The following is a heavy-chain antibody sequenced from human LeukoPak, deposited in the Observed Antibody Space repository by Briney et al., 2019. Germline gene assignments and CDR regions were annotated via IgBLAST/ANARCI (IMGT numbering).Heavy chain of an antibody. V-gene: IGHV3-30-3*01. J-gene: IGHJ6*02. CDR2: ISYDGSNK. CDR1: GFTFSSYA. Sequence: GGSLRLSCAASGFTFSSYAMHWVRQAPGKGLEWVAVISYDGSNKYYADSVKGRFTISRDNSKNTLYLQMNSLRAEDTAVYYCATVGYSYGMDVWGQGTTVTVSS. D-gene: IGHD6-13*01. CDR3: ATVGYSYGMDV.